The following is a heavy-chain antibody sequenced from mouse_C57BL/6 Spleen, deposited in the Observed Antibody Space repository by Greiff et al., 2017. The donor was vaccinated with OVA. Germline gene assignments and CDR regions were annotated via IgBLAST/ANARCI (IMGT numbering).Heavy chain of an antibody. CDR2: IWSGGST. V-gene: IGHV2-2*01. D-gene: IGHD1-1*01. J-gene: IGHJ4*01. CDR3: ARDGKGYAMDY. CDR1: GFSLTSYG. Sequence: QVQLQQSGPGLVQPSQSLSITCTVSGFSLTSYGVHWVRQSPGKGLEWLGVIWSGGSTDYNAAFISRLSISKDNSKSQVFFKMNSLQADDTAIYYCARDGKGYAMDYWGQGTSVTVSS.